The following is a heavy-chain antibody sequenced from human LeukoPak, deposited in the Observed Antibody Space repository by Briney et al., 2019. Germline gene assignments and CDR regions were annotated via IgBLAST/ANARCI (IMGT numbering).Heavy chain of an antibody. CDR3: ARRGGSGRAFDY. D-gene: IGHD1-26*01. Sequence: SETLSLTCSVSGPSISGGTYYWGWIRQPPGKGLEWFVSIYYTGSTYDNPSLNSLVTISVDTSKNQFSLKLSSGTAADTAVYYCARRGGSGRAFDYWGQGTLVTVSS. CDR1: GPSISGGTYY. J-gene: IGHJ4*02. CDR2: IYYTGST. V-gene: IGHV4-39*01.